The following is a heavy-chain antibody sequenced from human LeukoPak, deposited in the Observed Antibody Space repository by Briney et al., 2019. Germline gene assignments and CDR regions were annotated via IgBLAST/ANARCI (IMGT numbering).Heavy chain of an antibody. Sequence: GGSLRLSCAASGFTVSSNYMSWVRQAPGKGLEWVSVIYSGGSTYYADSVKGRFTVSRDNSKNTLYLQMNSLRADDTAVYYCAADLGYCSSTSCSSFDYWGQGTLVTVSS. J-gene: IGHJ4*02. D-gene: IGHD2-2*01. CDR2: IYSGGST. V-gene: IGHV3-66*02. CDR1: GFTVSSNY. CDR3: AADLGYCSSTSCSSFDY.